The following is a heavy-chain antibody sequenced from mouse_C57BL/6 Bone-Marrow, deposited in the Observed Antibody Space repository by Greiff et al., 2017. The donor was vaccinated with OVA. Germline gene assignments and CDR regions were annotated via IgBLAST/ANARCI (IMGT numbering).Heavy chain of an antibody. J-gene: IGHJ4*01. D-gene: IGHD1-3*01. Sequence: EVLLVESGEGLVKPGGSLKLSCAASGFTFSSYAMSWVRQTPEKRLEWVAYISSGGDYIYYADTVKGRSTISRDKARNTLYLQMSRLKSEDTAMYYCTRQLDAMDYGGQGTSVTVSA. V-gene: IGHV5-9-1*02. CDR2: ISSGGDYI. CDR1: GFTFSSYA. CDR3: TRQLDAMDY.